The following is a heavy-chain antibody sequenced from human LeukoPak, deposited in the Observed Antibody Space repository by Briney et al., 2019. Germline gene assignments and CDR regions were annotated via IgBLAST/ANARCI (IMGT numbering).Heavy chain of an antibody. J-gene: IGHJ4*02. CDR3: ARPAHTGGGNPYYFDY. CDR2: INPNSGGT. Sequence: ASVKVSCKASGYTFTGYYMHWVRQAPGQGLEWMGWINPNSGGTNYAQKFQGRVTMTRDTSISTAYMELSRLRSDDTAVYYCARPAHTGGGNPYYFDYWGQGTLVTVSS. CDR1: GYTFTGYY. V-gene: IGHV1-2*02. D-gene: IGHD4-23*01.